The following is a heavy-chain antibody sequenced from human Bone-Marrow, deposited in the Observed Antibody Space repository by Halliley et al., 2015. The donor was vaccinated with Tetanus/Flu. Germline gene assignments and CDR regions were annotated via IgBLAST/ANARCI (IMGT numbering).Heavy chain of an antibody. D-gene: IGHD3-10*01. CDR3: ARGNYYYGSGAHFDY. CDR2: IYYSGST. V-gene: IGHV4-31*01. CDR1: GGSIKSGGFY. Sequence: TLSLTCTVSGGSIKSGGFYSGWVPPHPREGPGWIGFIYYSGSTYYNPSLKSLVTISVDTSKNRFSLKLTSVTAADTAVYYCARGNYYYGSGAHFDYWGQGTLVTVSS. J-gene: IGHJ4*02.